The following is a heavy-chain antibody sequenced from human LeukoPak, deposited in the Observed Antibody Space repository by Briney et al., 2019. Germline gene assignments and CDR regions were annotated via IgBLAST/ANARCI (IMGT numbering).Heavy chain of an antibody. V-gene: IGHV3-64D*06. J-gene: IGHJ3*02. Sequence: QPGGSLRLSCSASGFTFSSYAMHWVRQAPGKGLEYVSAISSNGGNRLYADSVKARFTISRDNSKNTLNLQMSSLRAEDTAVYYCVKFEYYYDRSGYYLRGNGFDIWGQGTMVTVSS. CDR3: VKFEYYYDRSGYYLRGNGFDI. CDR2: ISSNGGNR. D-gene: IGHD3-22*01. CDR1: GFTFSSYA.